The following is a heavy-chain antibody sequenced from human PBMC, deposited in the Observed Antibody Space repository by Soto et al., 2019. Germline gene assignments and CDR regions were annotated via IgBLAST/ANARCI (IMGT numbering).Heavy chain of an antibody. CDR3: ARDGDTIFGVVITDDAFDI. V-gene: IGHV3-11*01. J-gene: IGHJ3*02. Sequence: GGSLRLSCAASGFTFSDYYMSWIRQAPGKGLEWVSYISSSGTTIYYADSVKGRFTISRDNAKNSLYLQMNSLRAEDTAVYYCARDGDTIFGVVITDDAFDIWGQGTMVTVSS. CDR1: GFTFSDYY. CDR2: ISSSGTTI. D-gene: IGHD3-3*01.